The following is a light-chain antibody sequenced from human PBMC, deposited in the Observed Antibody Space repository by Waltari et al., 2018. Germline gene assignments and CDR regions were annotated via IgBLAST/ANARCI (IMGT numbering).Light chain of an antibody. CDR1: QDIPNF. CDR3: QQLKDSPPT. J-gene: IGKJ4*01. Sequence: DLPLTQQPSSLSASVRDRVTTTCRASQDIPNFLAWYQQKPGQAPQLLIYASSTLQSGVPARFGGSGSGTEFTLTISSLQPEDFATYYCQQLKDSPPTFGGGTKVEIK. CDR2: ASS. V-gene: IGKV1-9*01.